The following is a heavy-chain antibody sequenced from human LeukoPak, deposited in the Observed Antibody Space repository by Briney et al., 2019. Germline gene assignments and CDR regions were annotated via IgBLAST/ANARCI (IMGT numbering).Heavy chain of an antibody. CDR2: ISGSGYYS. D-gene: IGHD2-2*01. V-gene: IGHV3-23*01. Sequence: PGGSLRLSCAASEFIFDNYAMSWVRQAPGKGLEWVSVISGSGYYSYYADSVKGRFTISRDNAKNSLYLQMNSLRAEDTAVYYCARAAPGLYCSSTSCWHAFDIWGQGTMVTVSS. CDR3: ARAAPGLYCSSTSCWHAFDI. J-gene: IGHJ3*02. CDR1: EFIFDNYA.